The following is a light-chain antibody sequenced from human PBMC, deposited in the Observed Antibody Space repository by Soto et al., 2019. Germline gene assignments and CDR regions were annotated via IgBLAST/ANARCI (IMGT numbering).Light chain of an antibody. CDR3: QQRSNRIT. CDR1: QSVRSN. J-gene: IGKJ5*01. V-gene: IGKV3-15*01. CDR2: GAS. Sequence: EIVITQSPGTLSVSPGERATPSCMASQSVRSNLAWYQQKPGQAPRLLIYGASTRATGIPARFSGSWSGTDFPLTVSSLEPEDFALYYCQQRSNRITFGQGTRLEI.